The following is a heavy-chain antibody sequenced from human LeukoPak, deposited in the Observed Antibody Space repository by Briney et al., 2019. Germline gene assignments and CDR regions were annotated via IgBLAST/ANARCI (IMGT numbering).Heavy chain of an antibody. V-gene: IGHV3-23*01. CDR1: GFTFSSYA. J-gene: IGHJ4*02. D-gene: IGHD2-15*01. Sequence: GGSLRLSCAASGFTFSSYAMSWVRQAPGKGLEWVSAISGSGGSTYYADSVKGRFTISRDNSKNTLYLQMNSLRAEDTAVYYCAKEHIVVVVAATPPDYWGQGTLVTVSS. CDR2: ISGSGGST. CDR3: AKEHIVVVVAATPPDY.